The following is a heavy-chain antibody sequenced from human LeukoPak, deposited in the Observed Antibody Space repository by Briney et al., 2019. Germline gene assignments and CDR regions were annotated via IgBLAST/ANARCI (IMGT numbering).Heavy chain of an antibody. CDR2: INPNSGGT. CDR1: GYTFTGYY. CDR3: ARDQTGTTDY. D-gene: IGHD1-7*01. J-gene: IGHJ4*02. Sequence: GASVKVSCKASGYTFTGYYMHWVRQAPGQGLEWMGWINPNSGGTNYAQKFQGRVTMTTDTSTSTAYMELRSLRSDDTAVYYCARDQTGTTDYWGQGTLVTVSS. V-gene: IGHV1-2*02.